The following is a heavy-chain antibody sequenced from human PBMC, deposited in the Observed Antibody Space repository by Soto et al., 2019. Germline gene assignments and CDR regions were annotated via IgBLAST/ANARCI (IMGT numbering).Heavy chain of an antibody. J-gene: IGHJ3*01. CDR2: IYSAGRT. CDR1: GFTVNSNH. D-gene: IGHD6-25*01. V-gene: IGHV3-53*02. CDR3: ARDYLGSGWPRIGFEV. Sequence: EVQLEETGGGLVQPGGPLRLSCAASGFTVNSNHMSWVRQAPGKGLEWVSLIYSAGRTHYADSVKGRFTVSRDNSENRLFLQMNNLEVGDTAVYYCARDYLGSGWPRIGFEVWGLGTMVTVSS.